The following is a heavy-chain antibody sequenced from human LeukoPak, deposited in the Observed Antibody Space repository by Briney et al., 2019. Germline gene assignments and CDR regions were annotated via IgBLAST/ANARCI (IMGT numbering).Heavy chain of an antibody. CDR2: IYTSGST. Sequence: SETLSLTCTVSGGPISSYYWSWIRQPAGKGLEWIGRIYTSGSTNYNPFLKSRVTMSVDTSKNQFSLKLSSVTAADTAVYYCARSARLVPAAMMDVWGQGTTVTVSS. D-gene: IGHD2-2*01. V-gene: IGHV4-4*07. J-gene: IGHJ6*02. CDR3: ARSARLVPAAMMDV. CDR1: GGPISSYY.